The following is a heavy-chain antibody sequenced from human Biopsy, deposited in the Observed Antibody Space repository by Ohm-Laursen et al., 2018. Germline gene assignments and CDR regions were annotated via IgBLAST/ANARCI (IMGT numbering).Heavy chain of an antibody. CDR3: ARLGSGDYFPTFFDF. V-gene: IGHV4-31*02. D-gene: IGHD5-12*01. J-gene: IGHJ4*02. Sequence: TLSLTWTVSGVSINGGRYYWNWIRHHPGKGLGWIGNIFYSANAYYNPSLKSRVAISVDTSKIQFSLKLSSVTAADTAVYYCARLGSGDYFPTFFDFWGQGALVTVSS. CDR1: GVSINGGRYY. CDR2: IFYSANA.